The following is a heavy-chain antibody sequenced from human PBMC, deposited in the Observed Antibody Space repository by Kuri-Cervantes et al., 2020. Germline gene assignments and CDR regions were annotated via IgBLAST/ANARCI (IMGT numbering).Heavy chain of an antibody. Sequence: SETLSLTCAVYGGSFSGYYWSWIRQPPGKGLEWIGYIHYSGTTYYNPSLKSRLTISVDTSKNQFSLRLSSVTAADTAVYYCARRLPVAGNDDTFDFWGQGAMVTVSS. CDR3: ARRLPVAGNDDTFDF. J-gene: IGHJ3*01. V-gene: IGHV4-34*01. CDR2: IHYSGTT. D-gene: IGHD6-19*01. CDR1: GGSFSGYY.